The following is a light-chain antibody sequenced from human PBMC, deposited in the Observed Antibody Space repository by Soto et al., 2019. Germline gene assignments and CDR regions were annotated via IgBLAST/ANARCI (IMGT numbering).Light chain of an antibody. Sequence: EIVVTQSPATLSVSPGGRATLSCRASQSVSTDLAWYQQIPGQAPRLLIYGASTRATGIPARFSGSGSGTEFTLTISSLQSEDFAIYYCQHYTNWPMYTFAQGTKLEIK. CDR2: GAS. CDR1: QSVSTD. J-gene: IGKJ2*01. CDR3: QHYTNWPMYT. V-gene: IGKV3-15*01.